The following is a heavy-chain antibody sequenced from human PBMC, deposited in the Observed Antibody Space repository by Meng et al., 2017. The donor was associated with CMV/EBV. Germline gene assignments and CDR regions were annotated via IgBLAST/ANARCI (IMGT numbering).Heavy chain of an antibody. V-gene: IGHV4-59*01. J-gene: IGHJ6*02. D-gene: IGHD2-2*01. CDR3: ARVRVPAATYYYYGMDV. CDR1: GGSISSYY. CDR2: IYYSGST. Sequence: GSLRLSCTVSGGSISSYYWSWIRQPPGKGLEWTGYIYYSGSTNYNPSLKSRVTISVDTSKNQFSLKLSSVTAADTAVYYCARVRVPAATYYYYGMDVWGQGTTVTVSS.